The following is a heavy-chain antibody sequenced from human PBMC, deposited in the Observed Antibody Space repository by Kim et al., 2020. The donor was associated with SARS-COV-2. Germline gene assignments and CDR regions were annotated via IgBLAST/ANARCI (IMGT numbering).Heavy chain of an antibody. J-gene: IGHJ5*02. V-gene: IGHV3-74*01. Sequence: GGSLRLSCAASGFTFSSYWMHWVRQAPGKGLVWVSRINSDGSSTSYADSVKGRFTISRDNAKNTRYLQRNSLRAEDTAGYYWERDNGTPPPKQYNWCDP. CDR2: INSDGSST. CDR1: GFTFSSYW. CDR3: ERDNGTPPPKQYNWCDP.